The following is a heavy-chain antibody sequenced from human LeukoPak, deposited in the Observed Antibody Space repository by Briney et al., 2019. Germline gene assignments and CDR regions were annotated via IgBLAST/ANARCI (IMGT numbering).Heavy chain of an antibody. J-gene: IGHJ5*02. Sequence: SATLSLTCTVSGGSISSNSYYWGWIRQPPGKGLEWIGSIYYSGSTYYNPSLKSRVTISVDTSKNQFSLKLSSVTAADTAVYYCARHRGGSWFDPWGQGTLVTVSS. CDR2: IYYSGST. CDR3: ARHRGGSWFDP. CDR1: GGSISSNSYY. V-gene: IGHV4-39*01. D-gene: IGHD3-10*01.